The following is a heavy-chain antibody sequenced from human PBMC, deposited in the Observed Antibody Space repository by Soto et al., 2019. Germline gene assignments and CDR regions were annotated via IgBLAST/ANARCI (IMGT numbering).Heavy chain of an antibody. J-gene: IGHJ5*02. CDR1: GYSFTNSD. D-gene: IGHD3-16*01. Sequence: GASVKVSCKASGYSFTNSDVSWVRQATGQGLEWMGWMNPGGGDQGDAQKFRGRVSMTRDISIATDYMELSSLGSDDRVIYYCARMDTFGSLSWFDPWGQGTLVTVSS. CDR2: MNPGGGDQ. CDR3: ARMDTFGSLSWFDP. V-gene: IGHV1-8*01.